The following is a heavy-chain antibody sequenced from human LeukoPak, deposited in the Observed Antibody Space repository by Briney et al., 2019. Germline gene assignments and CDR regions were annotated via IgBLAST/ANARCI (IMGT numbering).Heavy chain of an antibody. J-gene: IGHJ4*02. CDR1: GGSFSGYY. D-gene: IGHD4-23*01. CDR2: INHSGGT. CDR3: ARAPLRWKFRKVFDY. V-gene: IGHV4-34*01. Sequence: NPSETLSLTCAVYGGSFSGYYWSWIRQPPGKGLEWIGEINHSGGTNYNPSLKSRVTISVDTSKNQFSLKLSSVTAADTAVYYCARAPLRWKFRKVFDYWGQGTLVTVSS.